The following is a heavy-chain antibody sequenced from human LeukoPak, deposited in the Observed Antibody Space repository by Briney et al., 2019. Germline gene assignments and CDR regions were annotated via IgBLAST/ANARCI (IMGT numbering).Heavy chain of an antibody. CDR2: IYYSGST. J-gene: IGHJ4*02. D-gene: IGHD6-25*01. V-gene: IGHV4-59*01. Sequence: SETLSLTCTVSGGSIRSYYWSWIRQPPGKGLEWIGYIYYSGSTNSNPSLKSRVTISVDTSKNQFSLKLSSVTAADTAVYYCATVGSGSSLYYFDYWGQGTLVTVSS. CDR1: GGSIRSYY. CDR3: ATVGSGSSLYYFDY.